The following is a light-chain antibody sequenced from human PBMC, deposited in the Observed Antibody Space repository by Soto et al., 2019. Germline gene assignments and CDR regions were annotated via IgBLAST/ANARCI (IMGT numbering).Light chain of an antibody. CDR1: QGISNC. J-gene: IGKJ1*01. V-gene: IGKV1-27*01. Sequence: DIQMTQSPSSLCASVGDRVTITCRASQGISNCLAWYQQQPGKVPKLLIYVASTLQSGVPSRFSGSGSGTDLTLTISSPQPEDVATYYCQKYNSAPWTFGQGTKVEIK. CDR2: VAS. CDR3: QKYNSAPWT.